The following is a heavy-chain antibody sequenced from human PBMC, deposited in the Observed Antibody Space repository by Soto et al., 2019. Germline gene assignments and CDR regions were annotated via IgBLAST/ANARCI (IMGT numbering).Heavy chain of an antibody. V-gene: IGHV4-39*01. CDR3: ATLWGQD. Sequence: QLQLQESGPGLVKPSETLSLTCTVSGGSISSSSYYWGWIRQPPGKVLEWLGSIHYSGSTYYNPSLKSRVTISVDTSKNQFALKLSSVTAADTAVYYCATLWGQDWGQGTLVTVSS. J-gene: IGHJ4*02. CDR1: GGSISSSSYY. D-gene: IGHD3-10*01. CDR2: IHYSGST.